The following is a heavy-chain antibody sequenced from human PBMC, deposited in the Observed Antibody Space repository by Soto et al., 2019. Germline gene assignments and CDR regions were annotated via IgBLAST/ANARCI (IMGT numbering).Heavy chain of an antibody. CDR3: ASSSARYYDILTGYSAYYYYGMDV. J-gene: IGHJ6*02. CDR1: GGSVSSGSYY. V-gene: IGHV4-61*01. CDR2: IYYSGST. Sequence: SETLSLTCTVSGGSVSSGSYYWSWIRQPPGKGLEWIGYIYYSGSTNYNPSLKSRVTISVDTSKNQFSLKLSSVTAADTAVYYCASSSARYYDILTGYSAYYYYGMDVWGQGTTVTVS. D-gene: IGHD3-9*01.